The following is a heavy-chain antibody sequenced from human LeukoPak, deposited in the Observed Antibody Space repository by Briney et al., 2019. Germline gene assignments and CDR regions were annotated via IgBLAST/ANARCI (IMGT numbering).Heavy chain of an antibody. V-gene: IGHV4-30-4*08. CDR3: AWTPYSSSSGWFDP. CDR1: GGSISSGDYY. J-gene: IGHJ5*02. D-gene: IGHD6-6*01. Sequence: SETLSLTCTVSGGSISSGDYYWSWIRQPPGKGLEWIGYIYYSGSTYYNPSLKSRVTISVDTSKNQFSLKLSSVTAADTAVYYCAWTPYSSSSGWFDPWGQGTLVTVSS. CDR2: IYYSGST.